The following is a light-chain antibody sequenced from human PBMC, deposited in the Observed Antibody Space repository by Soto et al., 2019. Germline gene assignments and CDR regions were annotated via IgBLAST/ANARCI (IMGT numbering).Light chain of an antibody. CDR3: QQYASLPRT. CDR1: QSISSW. Sequence: IQMTQSPSTLSASVGDRVTITCRASQSISSWLAWYQQKPGKAPKLLIYDASSLESGVPSRFSGSGSGTEFTLTISSLQPEDIATYYCQQYASLPRTFGQGTKVDI. V-gene: IGKV1-5*01. J-gene: IGKJ1*01. CDR2: DAS.